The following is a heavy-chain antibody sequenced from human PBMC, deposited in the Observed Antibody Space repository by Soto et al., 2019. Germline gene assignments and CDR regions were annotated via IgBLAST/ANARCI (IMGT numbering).Heavy chain of an antibody. J-gene: IGHJ6*02. V-gene: IGHV1-18*01. Sequence: VASVKVSCKASGYTFTSYGISWVRQAPGQGLEWMGWISAYNGNTNYAQKLQGRVTMTTDTSTSTAYMELRSLRSDDTAVYYCARDRWGFGVVQQYYYYYGMDVWGQGTTVTVSS. CDR2: ISAYNGNT. D-gene: IGHD3-3*01. CDR1: GYTFTSYG. CDR3: ARDRWGFGVVQQYYYYYGMDV.